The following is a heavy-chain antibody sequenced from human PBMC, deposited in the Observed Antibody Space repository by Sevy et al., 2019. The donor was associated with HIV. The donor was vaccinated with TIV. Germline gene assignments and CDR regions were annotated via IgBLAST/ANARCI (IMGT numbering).Heavy chain of an antibody. V-gene: IGHV3-23*01. J-gene: IGHJ4*02. CDR3: AKSFQKLLFHPHYFDS. D-gene: IGHD2-21*02. Sequence: GGSLRLSCAASGFTLGSYTMNWVRQAPGKGLEWVASISATGGSTYYADSVKGRFTISRDASKGILYLQMNSLTAEDTATFYCAKSFQKLLFHPHYFDSWGQGTLVTVSS. CDR2: ISATGGST. CDR1: GFTLGSYT.